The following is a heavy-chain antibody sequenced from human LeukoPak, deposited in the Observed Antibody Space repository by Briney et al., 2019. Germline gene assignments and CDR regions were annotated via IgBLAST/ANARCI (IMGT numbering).Heavy chain of an antibody. CDR3: ARELGIAVAGFDY. CDR2: VCYDGSNK. D-gene: IGHD6-19*01. CDR1: GFTFSSYG. Sequence: GGSLRLSCAASGFTFSSYGMHCVRQAPGKGLEWVAVVCYDGSNKYYADSVKGRFTISRDNSKNTLYLQMNSLRAEDTAVYYCARELGIAVAGFDYWGQGTLVTVSS. J-gene: IGHJ4*02. V-gene: IGHV3-33*01.